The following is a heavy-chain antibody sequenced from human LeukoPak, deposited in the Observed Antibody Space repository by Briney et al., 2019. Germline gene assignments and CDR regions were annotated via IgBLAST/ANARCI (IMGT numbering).Heavy chain of an antibody. D-gene: IGHD4-17*01. CDR3: ARDMATVTPPDEYYFDY. J-gene: IGHJ4*02. CDR2: ISAYNGNT. V-gene: IGHV1-18*01. Sequence: ASVKVSCKASGYTFTSYGISWVRQAPGQGLEWMGWISAYNGNTNYAPKLQGRVTMTTDTSTSTAYMKLRSLRSDDTAVYYCARDMATVTPPDEYYFDYWGEGTLVTVSS. CDR1: GYTFTSYG.